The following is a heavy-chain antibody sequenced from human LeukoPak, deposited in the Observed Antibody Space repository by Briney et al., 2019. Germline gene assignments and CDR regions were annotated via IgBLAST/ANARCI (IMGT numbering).Heavy chain of an antibody. CDR3: ARDGKETADRNTALDY. V-gene: IGHV1-2*06. Sequence: ASVKVSCNASGYTFTVYYIHWVRQAPGQGLEWMGRMNPNSGGTNYAQMFQGRVTMTRDTAISTAYIELSRLSSDDTAVYYCARDGKETADRNTALDYWGQGSLVTLSS. D-gene: IGHD2-21*02. CDR1: GYTFTVYY. CDR2: MNPNSGGT. J-gene: IGHJ4*02.